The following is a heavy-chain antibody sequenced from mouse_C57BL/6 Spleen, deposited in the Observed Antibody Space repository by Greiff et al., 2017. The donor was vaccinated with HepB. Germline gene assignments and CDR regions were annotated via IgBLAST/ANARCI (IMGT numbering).Heavy chain of an antibody. CDR1: GYAFSSSW. CDR3: ASLYGSYYFDY. D-gene: IGHD1-1*01. CDR2: IYPGDGDT. Sequence: VKLVESGPELVKPGASVKISCKASGYAFSSSWMNWVKQRPGKGLEWIGRIYPGDGDTNYNGKFKGKATLTADKSSSTAYMQLSSLTSEDSAVYFCASLYGSYYFDYWGQGTTLTVSS. J-gene: IGHJ2*01. V-gene: IGHV1-82*01.